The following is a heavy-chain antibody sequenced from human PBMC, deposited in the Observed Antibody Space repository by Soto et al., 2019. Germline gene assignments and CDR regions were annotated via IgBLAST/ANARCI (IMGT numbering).Heavy chain of an antibody. CDR2: LYSGGLT. J-gene: IGHJ4*02. Sequence: EVQLVESGGGLVQPGESLRLSCAASGFTVSSDYMSWVRQAPGKGLEWVSVLYSGGLTYYADSVKGSFTISRDNSKNMLYLQMNSLRDEDTAVYYCARGLVRAFFDYWGQGTLVTVAS. D-gene: IGHD3-10*01. CDR1: GFTVSSDY. V-gene: IGHV3-66*01. CDR3: ARGLVRAFFDY.